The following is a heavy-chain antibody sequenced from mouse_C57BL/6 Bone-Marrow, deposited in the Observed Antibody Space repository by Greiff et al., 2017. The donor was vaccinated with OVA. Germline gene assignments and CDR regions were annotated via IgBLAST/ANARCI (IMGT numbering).Heavy chain of an antibody. CDR2: IYPRSGNT. CDR1: GYTFTSYG. J-gene: IGHJ1*03. Sequence: QVQLQQSGAELARPGASVKLSCKASGYTFTSYGISWVQQRTGQGLEWIGEIYPRSGNTYYTEKFKGQATLTADKSSSTAYMELRRLTSEDSAVYICAREDYDGSSQWYFDVWGTGTAVTVSA. V-gene: IGHV1-81*01. D-gene: IGHD1-1*01. CDR3: AREDYDGSSQWYFDV.